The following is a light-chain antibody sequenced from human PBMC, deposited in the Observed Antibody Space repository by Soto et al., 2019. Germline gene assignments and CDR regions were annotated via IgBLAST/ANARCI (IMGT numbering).Light chain of an antibody. J-gene: IGKJ1*01. Sequence: EIVLTQSPCTLSVYPGERATLSFRASQSISSSSLAWYQQKPGQAPRLLIYGAPSRATGIPDRFSGSGSGTDFTLTISRLEPEAFAVYYCQQYGRSPWTFGQGSKV. CDR2: GAP. CDR1: QSISSSS. V-gene: IGKV3-20*01. CDR3: QQYGRSPWT.